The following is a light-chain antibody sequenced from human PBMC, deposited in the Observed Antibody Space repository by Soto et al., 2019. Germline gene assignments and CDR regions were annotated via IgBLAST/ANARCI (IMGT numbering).Light chain of an antibody. Sequence: EIVLTQSPATLSLSPGERATLSCRASQSVDKYLAWYQQKPGQAPRLLIYDASNRATGIPARFSGSGSGTDFTLTISSLEPKDLAVYYCQQRRYWLTFGPGTKVDFK. V-gene: IGKV3-11*01. J-gene: IGKJ3*01. CDR2: DAS. CDR3: QQRRYWLT. CDR1: QSVDKY.